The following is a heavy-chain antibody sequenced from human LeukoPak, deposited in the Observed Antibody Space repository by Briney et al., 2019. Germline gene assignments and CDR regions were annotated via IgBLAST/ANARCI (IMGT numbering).Heavy chain of an antibody. D-gene: IGHD2-2*02. V-gene: IGHV1-2*02. CDR3: ARGGHGHTQNDY. CDR2: INPNTGDT. Sequence: ASVSVSFKSSGYTFTDYHMHWVRQAPGQGLEWMGWINPNTGDTNYAQSFQGRVTMTRDTSITTSYMELSSLISDDTALYYCARGGHGHTQNDYWGQGTLVTVSS. CDR1: GYTFTDYH. J-gene: IGHJ4*02.